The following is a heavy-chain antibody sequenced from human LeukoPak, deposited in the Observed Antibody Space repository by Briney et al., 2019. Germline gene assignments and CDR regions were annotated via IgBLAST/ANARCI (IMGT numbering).Heavy chain of an antibody. D-gene: IGHD3-10*01. Sequence: ASVKVSCMASGYTFTGYYMHWVRPAPGQGLEWMGWINPNSGGTNYAQKFQGRVTMTRDTSISTAHMELSRLRSDDGGVYYCARVCFYNASGSYMNNWFDPWGQGTLVTVSS. J-gene: IGHJ5*02. V-gene: IGHV1-2*02. CDR1: GYTFTGYY. CDR2: INPNSGGT. CDR3: ARVCFYNASGSYMNNWFDP.